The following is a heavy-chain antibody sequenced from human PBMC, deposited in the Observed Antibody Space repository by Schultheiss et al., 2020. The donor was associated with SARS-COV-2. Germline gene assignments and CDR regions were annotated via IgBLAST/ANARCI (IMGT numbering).Heavy chain of an antibody. V-gene: IGHV4-4*07. CDR1: GGSISSYY. CDR2: IYTSGST. CDR3: ARGRRVVVPAAIHWFDP. J-gene: IGHJ5*02. Sequence: SETLSLTCTVSGGSISSYYWSWIRQPAGKGLEWIGRIYTSGSTNYNPSLKSRVTISVDTSKNQFSLKLSSVTAADTAVYYCARGRRVVVPAAIHWFDPWGQGTLVTVSS. D-gene: IGHD2-2*01.